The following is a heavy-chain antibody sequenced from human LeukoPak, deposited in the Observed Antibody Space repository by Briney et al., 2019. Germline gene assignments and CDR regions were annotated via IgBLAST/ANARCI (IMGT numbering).Heavy chain of an antibody. Sequence: PGGSLRLSCAASGFTFSGSAMHWVRQASGKGLEWVGRIRSKANSYAIAYAASVKGRFTISRDDSKNTAYLQMNSLKTEDTAVYYCTSSCSGGSCYYGVWGQGTLVTVSS. J-gene: IGHJ4*02. CDR2: IRSKANSYAI. CDR1: GFTFSGSA. CDR3: TSSCSGGSCYYGV. V-gene: IGHV3-73*01. D-gene: IGHD2-15*01.